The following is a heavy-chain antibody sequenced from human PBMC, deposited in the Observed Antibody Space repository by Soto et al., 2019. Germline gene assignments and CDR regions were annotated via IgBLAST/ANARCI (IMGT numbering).Heavy chain of an antibody. V-gene: IGHV1-69*06. CDR3: ARQGAHSDSYYYGMDV. CDR2: IIPIFGTA. Sequence: QVQLVQSGAEVKKPGSSVKVSCKASGGTFSSYGISWVRQAPGQGLEWMGGIIPIFGTANYAQKFQGRVTITADKSTSTAYMVLSSLRSEDTAVYYCARQGAHSDSYYYGMDVWGQGTTVTVSS. J-gene: IGHJ6*02. D-gene: IGHD4-4*01. CDR1: GGTFSSYG.